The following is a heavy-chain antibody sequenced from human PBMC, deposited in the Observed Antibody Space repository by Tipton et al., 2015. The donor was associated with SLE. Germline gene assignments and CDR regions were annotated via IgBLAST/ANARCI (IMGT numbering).Heavy chain of an antibody. Sequence: GLVKPSETLSLTCTVSSGSISSRYWTWIRQPPGRGLEWIGSIYYTGKTYNSPSLKSRLSISVDTSKNQFSLKLTSVSAADTAMYYCAREPPMVRGVYYYGMDVWGQGTTVTVSS. CDR1: SGSISSRY. J-gene: IGHJ6*02. CDR3: AREPPMVRGVYYYGMDV. D-gene: IGHD3-10*01. V-gene: IGHV4-59*11. CDR2: IYYTGKT.